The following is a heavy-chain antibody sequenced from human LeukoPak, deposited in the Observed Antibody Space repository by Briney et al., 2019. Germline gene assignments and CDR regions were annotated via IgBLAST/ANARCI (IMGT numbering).Heavy chain of an antibody. Sequence: SETLSLTCAVYGGSFSGYYWNWIRQLPGKGLEWIGEINHSGRTNYNPSLKSRVTISVDTSKNQFSLKLSSVTAADTAVYYCASGGDSSWYVGDYWGQGTLVTVSS. CDR2: INHSGRT. D-gene: IGHD6-13*01. CDR1: GGSFSGYY. CDR3: ASGGDSSWYVGDY. J-gene: IGHJ4*02. V-gene: IGHV4-34*01.